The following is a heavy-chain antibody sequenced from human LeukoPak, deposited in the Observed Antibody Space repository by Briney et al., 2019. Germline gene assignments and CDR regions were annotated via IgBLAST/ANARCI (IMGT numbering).Heavy chain of an antibody. V-gene: IGHV1-2*02. CDR3: ARRGIPVAGTAYFDL. D-gene: IGHD6-19*01. CDR2: IYPKSGAI. CDR1: GYSFTGYY. J-gene: IGHJ2*01. Sequence: ASVKVSCKASGYSFTGYYMHWVRQAPGQGLEWMGWIYPKSGAINYAQKFRGRATMSRDTSINTVYMEVTRLRSDDTAMYYCARRGIPVAGTAYFDLWGRGTLVTVSS.